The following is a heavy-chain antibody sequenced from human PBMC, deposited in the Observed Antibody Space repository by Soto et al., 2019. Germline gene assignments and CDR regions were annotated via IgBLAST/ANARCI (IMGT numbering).Heavy chain of an antibody. CDR3: AREIEGLLGY. CDR1: GFTFSSYA. D-gene: IGHD3-3*01. Sequence: QVQLVESGGGVVQPGRSLRLSCAASGFTFSSYAMHWVRQAPGKGLEWVAVISYDGSNKYYADSLKGRFTLYRDKSKNTLYLQMNSLRAEDTAVYYCAREIEGLLGYWGQGTLVTVSS. J-gene: IGHJ4*02. CDR2: ISYDGSNK. V-gene: IGHV3-30-3*01.